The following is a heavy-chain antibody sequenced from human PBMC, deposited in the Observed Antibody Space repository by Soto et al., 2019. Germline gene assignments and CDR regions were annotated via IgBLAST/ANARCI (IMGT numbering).Heavy chain of an antibody. CDR3: ARDFSYDFWSGRQPDAFDI. J-gene: IGHJ3*02. CDR1: GFTFSSYW. D-gene: IGHD3-3*01. CDR2: INSDGSST. V-gene: IGHV3-74*01. Sequence: GGSLRLSCAASGFTFSSYWMHWVRQAPGKGLVWVSRINSDGSSTSYADSVKGRFTISRDNAKNTLYLQMNSLRAEDTAVYYCARDFSYDFWSGRQPDAFDIWGQGTMVTVSS.